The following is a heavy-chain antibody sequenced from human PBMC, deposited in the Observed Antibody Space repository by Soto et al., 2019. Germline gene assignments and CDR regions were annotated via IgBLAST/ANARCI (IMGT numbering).Heavy chain of an antibody. Sequence: GGSLRLSCAASGFTFDDYAMHWGRQAPGKGLEWVSGISWNSGSIGYADSVKGRFTISRDNAKNSLYLQMNSLRAEDTALYYCAKEISNDILTGYYSSSGMDVWGQGTTVTVSS. CDR2: ISWNSGSI. CDR1: GFTFDDYA. V-gene: IGHV3-9*01. CDR3: AKEISNDILTGYYSSSGMDV. J-gene: IGHJ6*02. D-gene: IGHD3-9*01.